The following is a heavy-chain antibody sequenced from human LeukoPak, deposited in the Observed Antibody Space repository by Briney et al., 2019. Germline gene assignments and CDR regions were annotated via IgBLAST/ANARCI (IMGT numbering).Heavy chain of an antibody. Sequence: PGGSLRLSCAVSGFTFTSYAISWVRQAPGKGLEWVSSISGSGDRTYYADSVKGRFTISRDNSKNTLYLQMNSLRAEDTAVYYCAREFSGCDYWGQGTLVTVSS. V-gene: IGHV3-23*01. CDR3: AREFSGCDY. CDR1: GFTFTSYA. D-gene: IGHD6-19*01. CDR2: ISGSGDRT. J-gene: IGHJ4*02.